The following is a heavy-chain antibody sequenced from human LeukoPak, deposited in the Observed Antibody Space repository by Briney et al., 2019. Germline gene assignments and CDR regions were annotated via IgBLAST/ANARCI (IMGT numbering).Heavy chain of an antibody. J-gene: IGHJ4*02. D-gene: IGHD7-27*01. CDR2: INPSGGST. CDR3: ARWMRTGIFDY. V-gene: IGHV1-46*01. Sequence: ASVKVSCKASGGTFSSYAISWVRQAPGQGLEWMGIINPSGGSTSYAQKFQGRVTMTRDTSTSTVYMELSSLRSEDTAVYYCARWMRTGIFDYWGQGTLVTVSS. CDR1: GGTFSSYA.